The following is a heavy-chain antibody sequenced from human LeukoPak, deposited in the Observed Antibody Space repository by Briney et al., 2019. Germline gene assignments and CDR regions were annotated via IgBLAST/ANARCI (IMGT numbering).Heavy chain of an antibody. CDR3: AKDDPPGSGGSCFDY. V-gene: IGHV3-23*01. D-gene: IGHD2-15*01. CDR1: GFTFSSYA. CDR2: ISGSGGST. J-gene: IGHJ4*02. Sequence: GGSLRLSCAAPGFTFSSYAVSWVRQAPGKGLERVSAISGSGGSTYYADSVKGRFTISRDNSKNTLYLQMNSLRAEDTAVYYCAKDDPPGSGGSCFDYWGQGTLVTVSS.